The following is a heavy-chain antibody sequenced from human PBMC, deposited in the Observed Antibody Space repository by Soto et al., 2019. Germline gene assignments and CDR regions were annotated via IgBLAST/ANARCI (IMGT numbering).Heavy chain of an antibody. CDR2: ISYDGSNK. J-gene: IGHJ4*02. CDR3: AKDLTEGSSSLSWMDY. Sequence: GGSLRLSCAASGFTFSSYGMHWVRQAPGKGLEWVAVISYDGSNKYYADSVKGRFTISRDNSKNTLYLQMNSLRAEDTAVYYCAKDLTEGSSSLSWMDYWGQGTLVTVSS. V-gene: IGHV3-30*18. CDR1: GFTFSSYG. D-gene: IGHD6-13*01.